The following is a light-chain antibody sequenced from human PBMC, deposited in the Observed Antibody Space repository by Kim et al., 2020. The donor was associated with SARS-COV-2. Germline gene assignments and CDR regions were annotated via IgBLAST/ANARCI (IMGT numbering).Light chain of an antibody. J-gene: IGKJ1*01. CDR3: QEYIQGGS. CDR2: DAS. V-gene: IGKV1-5*03. CDR1: QTIKTR. Sequence: DIQMTQSPSTLSASVGDRVTIACRASQTIKTRLAWYQQKPGKAPNLLIYDASTLESGVPSRFTGSGSGTEFTLTISSLQPDDFATYFCQEYIQGGSFGQGTKVDIK.